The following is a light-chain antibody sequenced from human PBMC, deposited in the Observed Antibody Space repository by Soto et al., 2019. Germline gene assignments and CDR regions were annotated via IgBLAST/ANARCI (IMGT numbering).Light chain of an antibody. Sequence: EIVLTQSPGTLSLSPGERATLSCRASQSVSSSYLAWYQQKPGQAPRLLIYGASSRSTGIPDRFSGSGSGTHFTLTISRLEPEDVAVYYCHQHRTSLSAFGQGTKLEIK. V-gene: IGKV3-20*01. J-gene: IGKJ2*01. CDR2: GAS. CDR1: QSVSSSY. CDR3: HQHRTSLSA.